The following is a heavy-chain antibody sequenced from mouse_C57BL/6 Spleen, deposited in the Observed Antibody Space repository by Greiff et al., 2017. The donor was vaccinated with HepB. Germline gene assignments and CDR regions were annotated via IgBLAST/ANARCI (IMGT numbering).Heavy chain of an antibody. CDR1: GYTFTSYW. J-gene: IGHJ4*01. V-gene: IGHV1-50*01. D-gene: IGHD2-4*01. CDR2: IDPSDSYT. CDR3: ARGIDYLYYYAMDY. Sequence: VQLQQPGAELVKPGASVKLSCKASGYTFTSYWMQWVKQRPGQGLEWIGEIDPSDSYTNYNQKFKGKATLTVDTSSSTAYMQLSSLTSEDSAVYYCARGIDYLYYYAMDYWGQGTSVTVSS.